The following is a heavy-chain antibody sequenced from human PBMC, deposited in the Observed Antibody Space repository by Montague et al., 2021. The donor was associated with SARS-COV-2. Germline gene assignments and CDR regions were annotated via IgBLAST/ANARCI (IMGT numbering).Heavy chain of an antibody. D-gene: IGHD3-22*01. CDR3: ARGHLSVSMIVVVFTSASHYFDY. J-gene: IGHJ4*02. V-gene: IGHV4-34*01. CDR1: GGSFGDDH. CDR2: IKQSGST. Sequence: SETLSLTCGVYGGSFGDDHWSWIRQPPGKGLERIGDIKQSGSTNYNPSLKSRVTISVDTSKNQFSLKLTSVTAADTAVYFCARGHLSVSMIVVVFTSASHYFDYWGQGAQVTVSS.